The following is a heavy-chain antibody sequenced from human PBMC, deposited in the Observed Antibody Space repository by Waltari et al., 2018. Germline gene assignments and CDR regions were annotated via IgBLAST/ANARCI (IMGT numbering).Heavy chain of an antibody. CDR3: ARQSITMVRGIDY. CDR2: INHSGST. Sequence: QVQLQQWGAGLLKPSETLSLTCAVYGGSFSGYYWSWIRQPPGKGLEWIGEINHSGSTHYNPSLKSRVTISVDTSKNQFSLKLSSVTAADTAVYYCARQSITMVRGIDYWGQGTLVTVSS. D-gene: IGHD3-10*01. V-gene: IGHV4-34*01. CDR1: GGSFSGYY. J-gene: IGHJ4*02.